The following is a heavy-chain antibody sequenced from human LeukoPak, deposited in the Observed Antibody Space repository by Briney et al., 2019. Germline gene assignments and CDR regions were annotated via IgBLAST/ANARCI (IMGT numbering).Heavy chain of an antibody. CDR1: GYSFTTYW. CDR2: IYAGDSDT. Sequence: GESLKISCQGSGYSFTTYWIGWVRQMPGKGLEWMGIIYAGDSDTRYSPSFQGQVTISADKSISTAYLQWSSLKASDTAMYYCARGRGRYFDWLLYGFDHWGQGTLVTVSS. V-gene: IGHV5-51*01. D-gene: IGHD3-9*01. CDR3: ARGRGRYFDWLLYGFDH. J-gene: IGHJ4*02.